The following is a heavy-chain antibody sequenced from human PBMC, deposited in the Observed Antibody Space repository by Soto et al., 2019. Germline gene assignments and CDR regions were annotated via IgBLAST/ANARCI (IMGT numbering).Heavy chain of an antibody. J-gene: IGHJ1*01. V-gene: IGHV4-59*12. CDR1: GGSISSYY. D-gene: IGHD2-15*01. CDR2: IYYSGST. CDR3: ARAGICSGGSCYAREYFQH. Sequence: PSETLSLTCTVSGGSISSYYWSWIRQPPGKGLEWIGYIYYSGSTNYNPSLKSRVTISVDRSKNQFSLKLSSVTAADTAVYYCARAGICSGGSCYAREYFQHWGQGTLVTVPQ.